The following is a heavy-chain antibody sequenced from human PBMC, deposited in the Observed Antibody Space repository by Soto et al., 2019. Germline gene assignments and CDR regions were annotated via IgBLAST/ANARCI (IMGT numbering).Heavy chain of an antibody. D-gene: IGHD6-13*01. Sequence: QSQTLSLTCAISGDSVSSNSAAWNWIRQSPSRGLEWLGRTYYRSKWYNDYAVSVKSRITINPDTSKNQFSLQLNSVTPEDTAVYYCARVEGFYSSSWYPGDWFDPWGQGTLVTVSS. J-gene: IGHJ5*02. CDR3: ARVEGFYSSSWYPGDWFDP. CDR2: TYYRSKWYN. CDR1: GDSVSSNSAA. V-gene: IGHV6-1*01.